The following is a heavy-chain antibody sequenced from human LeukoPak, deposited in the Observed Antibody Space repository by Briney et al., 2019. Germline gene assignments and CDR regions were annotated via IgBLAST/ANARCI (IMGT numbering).Heavy chain of an antibody. CDR2: INHSGST. Sequence: SETLSLTCTVSGGSISSGSYYWSWMRQPAGKGLEWIGEINHSGSTNYNPSLKSRVTISVDTSKNQFSLKLSSVTAADTAVYYCAGQYCSSTSCRDNYYYYMDVWGKGTTVTISS. J-gene: IGHJ6*03. V-gene: IGHV4-61*10. CDR1: GGSISSGSYY. D-gene: IGHD2-2*01. CDR3: AGQYCSSTSCRDNYYYYMDV.